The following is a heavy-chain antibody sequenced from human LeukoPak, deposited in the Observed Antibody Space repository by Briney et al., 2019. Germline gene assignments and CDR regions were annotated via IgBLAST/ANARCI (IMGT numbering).Heavy chain of an antibody. D-gene: IGHD3-22*01. J-gene: IGHJ4*02. Sequence: PRGSLRLSCAASGFTFSSYAMHWVRQAPGKGLEWVAVISYDGSNKYYADSVKGRFTISRDNSKNTLYLQMNSLRAEDTAVYYCARGPYDSSGYYAYWGQGTLVTVSS. CDR1: GFTFSSYA. CDR3: ARGPYDSSGYYAY. V-gene: IGHV3-30*04. CDR2: ISYDGSNK.